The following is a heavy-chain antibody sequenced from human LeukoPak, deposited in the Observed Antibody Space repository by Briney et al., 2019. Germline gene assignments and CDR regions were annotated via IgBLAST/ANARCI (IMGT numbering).Heavy chain of an antibody. Sequence: PSETLSLTCAVYGGSFSGYYWSWIRQPPGKGLEWIGEINHSGSTNYNPSLKSRVTISVDTSKNQFSLKLSSVTAADTAVNYCARDSGSGWYRAFGYWGQGTLVTVSS. J-gene: IGHJ4*02. V-gene: IGHV4-34*01. CDR3: ARDSGSGWYRAFGY. CDR2: INHSGST. D-gene: IGHD6-19*01. CDR1: GGSFSGYY.